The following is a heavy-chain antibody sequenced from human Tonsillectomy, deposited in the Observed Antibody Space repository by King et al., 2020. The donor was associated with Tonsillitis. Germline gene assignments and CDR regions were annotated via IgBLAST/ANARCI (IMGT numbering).Heavy chain of an antibody. CDR1: GYTFTSYY. J-gene: IGHJ3*02. D-gene: IGHD3-10*01. CDR2: INPSGGST. Sequence: VQLVQSGAEVKKPGASVKVSCKASGYTFTSYYMHWVRQAPGQGLEWMGIINPSGGSTSYAQKFQGRVTMTRDTSTSTVYMELSSLRSEDKAVYYCARVNAAMVRGVIIKLGAFDIWGQGTMVTVSS. V-gene: IGHV1-46*01. CDR3: ARVNAAMVRGVIIKLGAFDI.